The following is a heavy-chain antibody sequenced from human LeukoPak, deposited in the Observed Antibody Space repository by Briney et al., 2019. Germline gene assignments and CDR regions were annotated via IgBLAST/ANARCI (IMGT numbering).Heavy chain of an antibody. CDR3: AKEEYSHTTNYFDN. CDR2: ISGDGGST. J-gene: IGHJ4*02. Sequence: GGSLRLSCAASGFIFDDYAMQWLRQAPGKGLEWVSLISGDGGSTFADSVRGRFTISRDNSKNSLSLQMNSLTTEDTALYYCAKEEYSHTTNYFDNWGQGILVTVSS. V-gene: IGHV3-43*02. CDR1: GFIFDDYA. D-gene: IGHD2-8*01.